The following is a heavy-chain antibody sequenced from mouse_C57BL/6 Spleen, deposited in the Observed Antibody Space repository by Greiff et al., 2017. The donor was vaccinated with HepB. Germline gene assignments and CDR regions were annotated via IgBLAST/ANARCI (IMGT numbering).Heavy chain of an antibody. D-gene: IGHD1-2*01. CDR1: GYAFSSSW. CDR2: IYPGDGDT. CDR3: ARDGYDWGAMDY. Sequence: VQLQQSGPELVKPGASVKISCKASGYAFSSSWMNWVKQRPGKGLEWIGRIYPGDGDTNYNGKFKGKATLTADKSSSTAYMQLSSLTSEDSAVYFCARDGYDWGAMDYWGQGTSVTVSS. J-gene: IGHJ4*01. V-gene: IGHV1-82*01.